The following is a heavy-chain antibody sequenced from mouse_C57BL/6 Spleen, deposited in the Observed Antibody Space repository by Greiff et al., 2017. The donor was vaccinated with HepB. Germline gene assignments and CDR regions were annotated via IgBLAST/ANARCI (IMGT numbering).Heavy chain of an antibody. CDR1: GYTFISYW. D-gene: IGHD4-1*01. J-gene: IGHJ2*01. Sequence: QVQLQPWTELVKPGASAKLFCKASGYTFISYWMHSVKQRPGQGLEGIGNINPSNGGTNYNEKFKSKATLTVNKSSSTAYMQLSSLPSEDSAVYYCARRLVLGPFDYWGQGTTLTVSS. V-gene: IGHV1-53*01. CDR2: INPSNGGT. CDR3: ARRLVLGPFDY.